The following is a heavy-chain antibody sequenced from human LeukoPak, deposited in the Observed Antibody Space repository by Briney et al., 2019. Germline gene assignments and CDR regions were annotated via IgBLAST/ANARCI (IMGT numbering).Heavy chain of an antibody. V-gene: IGHV1-8*01. CDR1: GYAFTSYD. CDR3: ARGSSWYPYDY. J-gene: IGHJ4*02. D-gene: IGHD6-13*01. Sequence: ASVKVSCKASGYAFTSYDINWVRQATGQGLEWMGWMNPNSGNTGYAQKFQGRVTMTRNTSISTAYMELSSLRSEDTTVYYCARGSSWYPYDYWGQGTLVTVSS. CDR2: MNPNSGNT.